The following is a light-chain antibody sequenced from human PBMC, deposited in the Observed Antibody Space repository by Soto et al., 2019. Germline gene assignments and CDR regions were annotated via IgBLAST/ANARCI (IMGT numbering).Light chain of an antibody. CDR1: QSVRSSY. CDR2: GAS. Sequence: EIVLTQSPGTLSLSPGERATLSCRASQSVRSSYLAWYQQKPGQAPGLLIYGASSRATGIPDRFSGSGSGTDFTLTISRLEPEDFAVYYCQQYGTSSWTFGQGTKVEIK. V-gene: IGKV3-20*01. J-gene: IGKJ1*01. CDR3: QQYGTSSWT.